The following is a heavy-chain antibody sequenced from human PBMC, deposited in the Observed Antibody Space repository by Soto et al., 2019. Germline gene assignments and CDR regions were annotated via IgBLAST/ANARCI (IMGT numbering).Heavy chain of an antibody. CDR1: GGSLSSYY. D-gene: IGHD2-21*01. CDR2: IYYSGIT. CDR3: ASYLSTFYYAKDV. J-gene: IGHJ6*04. V-gene: IGHV4-59*01. Sequence: SETLSLTCTVSGGSLSSYYWSWIRQPPGKGLEWIGYIYYSGITNYNPSLKSRGTISVDTSKNQFSLKLSSVTAADTAVYYCASYLSTFYYAKDVCSNRTMVTGSS.